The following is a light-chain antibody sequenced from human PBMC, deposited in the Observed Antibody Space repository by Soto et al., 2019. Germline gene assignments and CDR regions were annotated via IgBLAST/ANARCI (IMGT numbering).Light chain of an antibody. CDR1: ASNFGAGYD. Sequence: QSVLTQPPSVSGAPGQRVTISCTGSASNFGAGYDVHWYQQIPGTAPKLLIYGNNNRPSGVPDRFSGSTSGTSASLAITGLQAEDEADYYCQSYDRSVSATYVFGTGTKLTVL. CDR3: QSYDRSVSATYV. V-gene: IGLV1-40*01. J-gene: IGLJ1*01. CDR2: GNN.